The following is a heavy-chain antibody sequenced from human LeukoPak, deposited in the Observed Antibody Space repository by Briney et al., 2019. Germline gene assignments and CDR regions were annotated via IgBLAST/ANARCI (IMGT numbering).Heavy chain of an antibody. CDR1: GFTFSSYA. V-gene: IGHV3-23*01. D-gene: IGHD3-22*01. CDR2: ISDSGINT. CDR3: AKDLDSTGYYSYRY. J-gene: IGHJ4*02. Sequence: GGSLRLSCAASGFTFSSYAMSWVRQAPGKGLEWVSGISDSGINTYYADSVKGRFTISRDNSKNTLYLQMNSLRAEDTAVYYCAKDLDSTGYYSYRYWGQGTLVTVSS.